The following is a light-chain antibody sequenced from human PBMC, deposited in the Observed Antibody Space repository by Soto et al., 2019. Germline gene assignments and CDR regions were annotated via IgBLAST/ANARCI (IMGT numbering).Light chain of an antibody. CDR1: QSVSSSY. J-gene: IGKJ4*01. Sequence: EIVWTQSPATLSLSPGERATLSCRASQSVSSSYLAWYQQKPGRAPRLLISDVSNRATGIPARFSGSGSGTDFTLTISRLESEDFAVYYCHQRRQWPLTFGGGTKVEIK. CDR2: DVS. V-gene: IGKV3D-20*02. CDR3: HQRRQWPLT.